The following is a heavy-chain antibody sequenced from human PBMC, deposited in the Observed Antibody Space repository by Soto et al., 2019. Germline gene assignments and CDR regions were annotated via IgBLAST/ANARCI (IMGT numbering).Heavy chain of an antibody. J-gene: IGHJ6*02. CDR3: ARERLRLWGDYDEENYYYYGMDV. V-gene: IGHV1-18*01. CDR2: ISAYNGNT. D-gene: IGHD4-17*01. CDR1: GYTFTSYG. Sequence: QVQLVQSGAEVKKPGASVKVSCKASGYTFTSYGISWVRQAPGQGLEWMGWISAYNGNTNYAQKLQGRVTMTTDTSXSTXXXXXXXXXXXXXXXXXCARERLRLWGDYDEENYYYYGMDVWGQGTTVTVSS.